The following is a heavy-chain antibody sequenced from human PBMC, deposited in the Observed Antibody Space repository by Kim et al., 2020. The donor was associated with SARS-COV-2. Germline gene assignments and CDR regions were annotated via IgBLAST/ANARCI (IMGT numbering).Heavy chain of an antibody. CDR2: SSTI. J-gene: IGHJ6*02. V-gene: IGHV3-48*01. D-gene: IGHD3-10*01. Sequence: SSTIYYQHSVKCRFTISRDNAKTSLYLQKTSLRAEDTAVYDCARSSPGMDVWGQGTTVTVSS. CDR3: ARSSPGMDV.